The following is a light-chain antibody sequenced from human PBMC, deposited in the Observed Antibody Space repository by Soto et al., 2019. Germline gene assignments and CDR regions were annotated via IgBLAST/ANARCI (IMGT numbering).Light chain of an antibody. Sequence: DIQRTQSPSTLSASVGDRVTITCRASQSISSWLAWYQQKPGKAPKLLIYKASSLESGVRSRFSGSGSGTEFTLTISSLQPDDFATYYCQQYNSYPYTFGQGTKLEIK. CDR3: QQYNSYPYT. J-gene: IGKJ2*01. CDR1: QSISSW. CDR2: KAS. V-gene: IGKV1-5*03.